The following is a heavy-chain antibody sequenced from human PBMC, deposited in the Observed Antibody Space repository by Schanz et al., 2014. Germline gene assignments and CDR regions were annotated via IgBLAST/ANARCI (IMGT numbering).Heavy chain of an antibody. CDR3: ARGDSGYSTFEF. V-gene: IGHV7-4-1*02. CDR2: INTNTANP. J-gene: IGHJ4*02. D-gene: IGHD5-12*01. Sequence: QVQLVQSGSELKKPGASVKVSCKASGYTFAMYDMNWVRQAPGQGLEWMRWINTNTANPTYAQGVTGRFVYTLDAPVPTAYLELSRLKAEDTEVTYCARGDSGYSTFEFWGQGALVTVSS. CDR1: GYTFAMYD.